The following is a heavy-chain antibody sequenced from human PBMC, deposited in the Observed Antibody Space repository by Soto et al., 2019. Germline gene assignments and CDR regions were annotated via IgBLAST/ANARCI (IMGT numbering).Heavy chain of an antibody. V-gene: IGHV1-2*02. CDR1: GYTFTGYY. Sequence: GASVKVSCKASGYTFTGYYMHWVRQAPGQGLEWMGWINPNSGGTNYAQNFQGRVTMTRDTSFNLVYMEMSGLMSDDTAVYYCARDARGTRGFDEMDIWGQGTTVTVSS. D-gene: IGHD3-9*01. CDR3: ARDARGTRGFDEMDI. CDR2: INPNSGGT. J-gene: IGHJ6*02.